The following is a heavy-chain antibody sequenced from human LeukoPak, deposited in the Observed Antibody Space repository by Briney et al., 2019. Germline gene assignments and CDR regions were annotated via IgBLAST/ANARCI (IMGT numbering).Heavy chain of an antibody. V-gene: IGHV4-39*07. CDR2: IYYSGST. D-gene: IGHD6-13*01. Sequence: SETLSLTCTVSGGSISSSSYYWGWLRQPPGKGLEWIGSIYYSGSTYYNPSLKSRVTISVDTSKNQFSLKLSSVTAADTAVYYCARGDSSWPDYWGQGTLVTVSS. CDR3: ARGDSSWPDY. J-gene: IGHJ4*02. CDR1: GGSISSSSYY.